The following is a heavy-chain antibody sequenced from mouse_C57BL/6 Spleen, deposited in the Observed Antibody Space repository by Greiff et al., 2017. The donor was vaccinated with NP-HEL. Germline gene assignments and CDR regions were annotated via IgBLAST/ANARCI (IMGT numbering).Heavy chain of an antibody. V-gene: IGHV1-64*01. CDR2: IHPNSGST. D-gene: IGHD1-1*01. CDR3: ARWDTTVVGAMDY. Sequence: QVQLKQPGAELVKPGASVKLSCKASGYTFTSYWMHWVKQRPGQGLEWIGMIHPNSGSTNYNEKFKSKATLTVDKSSSTAYMQLSSLTSEDSAVYYCARWDTTVVGAMDYWGQGTSVTVSS. CDR1: GYTFTSYW. J-gene: IGHJ4*01.